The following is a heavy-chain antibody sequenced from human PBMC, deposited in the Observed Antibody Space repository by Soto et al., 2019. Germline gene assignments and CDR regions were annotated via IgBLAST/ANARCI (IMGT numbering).Heavy chain of an antibody. V-gene: IGHV2-5*02. J-gene: IGHJ6*02. Sequence: QITLKESGPTLVKPTQTLTLTCTFSGFSLSTSGVGVGWIRQPPGKALEWLALMYLVDDKRYSPSLKSRLTITKDTSKNQVVLTMTNMDPVDTATYYCAHNDYGDPQAAVWGQGTTVTXSS. D-gene: IGHD4-17*01. CDR2: MYLVDDK. CDR3: AHNDYGDPQAAV. CDR1: GFSLSTSGVG.